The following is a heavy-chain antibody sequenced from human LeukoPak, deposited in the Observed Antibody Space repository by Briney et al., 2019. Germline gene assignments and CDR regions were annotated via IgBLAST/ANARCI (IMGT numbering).Heavy chain of an antibody. J-gene: IGHJ4*02. V-gene: IGHV5-51*01. CDR1: GYRFTRSW. Sequence: GESLKISCKASGYRFTRSWIAWVRQMPGKGLEWMGIIYPGDSDTRYSPSFQGQVTISADKSISTAYQQWSSLKASDTAMYYCASSGALGGTATLNYWGQGTLVTVSS. D-gene: IGHD5-18*01. CDR3: ASSGALGGTATLNY. CDR2: IYPGDSDT.